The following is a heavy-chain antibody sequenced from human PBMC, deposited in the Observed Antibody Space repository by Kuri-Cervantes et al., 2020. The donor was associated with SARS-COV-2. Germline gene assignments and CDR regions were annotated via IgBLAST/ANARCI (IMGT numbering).Heavy chain of an antibody. CDR3: ARAYCSGGSCYFPPYY. Sequence: GESLKISCEASGFTFGSYTMNWVRQAPGKGLEWVAVIWYDGSNKYYADSVKGRFTISRDNSKNTLYLQMNSLRAEDTAVYYCARAYCSGGSCYFPPYYWGQGTLVTVSS. V-gene: IGHV3-33*08. J-gene: IGHJ4*02. CDR1: GFTFGSYT. D-gene: IGHD2-15*01. CDR2: IWYDGSNK.